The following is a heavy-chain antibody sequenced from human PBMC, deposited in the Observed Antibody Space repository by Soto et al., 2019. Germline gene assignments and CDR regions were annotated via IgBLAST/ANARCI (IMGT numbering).Heavy chain of an antibody. Sequence: GGSLRLSCAASGFTFSSYAMSWVRQAPGKGLEWVSVISGSGYYTYYADSVQGRFTISRDNSKNTLYLQMSSLRAEDTAVYYCVIKTGTTVAGPIDWGQGTLVTVSS. CDR3: VIKTGTTVAGPID. CDR2: ISGSGYYT. J-gene: IGHJ4*02. V-gene: IGHV3-23*01. D-gene: IGHD6-19*01. CDR1: GFTFSSYA.